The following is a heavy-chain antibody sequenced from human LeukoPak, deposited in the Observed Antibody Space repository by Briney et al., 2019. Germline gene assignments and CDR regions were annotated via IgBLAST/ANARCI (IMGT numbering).Heavy chain of an antibody. CDR2: ISYEGSNK. Sequence: PGGSLRLSCAASGFTFSSYAMHWVRQAPGKGLEWVAVISYEGSNKYYADSVKGRFTISRDNSKNTLYLQMNSLRAEDTAVYYCARDDDYGDPGYYYYGMDVWGQGTTVTVSS. CDR1: GFTFSSYA. V-gene: IGHV3-30-3*01. CDR3: ARDDDYGDPGYYYYGMDV. D-gene: IGHD4-17*01. J-gene: IGHJ6*02.